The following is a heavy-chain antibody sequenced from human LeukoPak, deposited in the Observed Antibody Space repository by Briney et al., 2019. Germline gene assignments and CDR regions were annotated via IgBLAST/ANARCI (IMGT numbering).Heavy chain of an antibody. J-gene: IGHJ4*02. CDR2: INHSGST. V-gene: IGHV4-34*01. CDR3: ARATMVRGVYLFDY. D-gene: IGHD3-10*01. CDR1: GGSFSGYY. Sequence: SETLPLTCAVYGGSFSGYYWSWIRQPPGKGLEWIGEINHSGSTNYNPSLKSRVTISVDTSKNQFSLKLSSVTAADTAVYYCARATMVRGVYLFDYWGQGTLVTVSS.